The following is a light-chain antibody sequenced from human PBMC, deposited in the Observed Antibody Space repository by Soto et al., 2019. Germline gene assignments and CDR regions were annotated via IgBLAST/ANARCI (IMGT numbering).Light chain of an antibody. CDR2: DVN. Sequence: QSVLTQPRSVSGSPGQSVTISCTGTSNDVGGYNYVSWYQQHPGKAPKLLISDVNKRPSGVPDRFSGSKSGNTASLIISGLQAEDEADYYCCSYAGSSTWVSGGGTKLTVL. CDR1: SNDVGGYNY. V-gene: IGLV2-11*01. CDR3: CSYAGSSTWV. J-gene: IGLJ3*02.